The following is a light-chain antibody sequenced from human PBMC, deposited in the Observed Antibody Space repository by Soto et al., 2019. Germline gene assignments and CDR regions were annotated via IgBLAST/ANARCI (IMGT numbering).Light chain of an antibody. V-gene: IGLV2-14*01. CDR2: EVS. Sequence: QSVLTQPASVSGSPGQSITISCTGSSSDVGGYNYVSWYQQHPGKAPKLLIYEVSNRPSGVSNRFSGSKSGNTASLTISGLRAEDEAEYYCSSYTNTVTVKVFGGGTKVTVL. J-gene: IGLJ3*02. CDR1: SSDVGGYNY. CDR3: SSYTNTVTVKV.